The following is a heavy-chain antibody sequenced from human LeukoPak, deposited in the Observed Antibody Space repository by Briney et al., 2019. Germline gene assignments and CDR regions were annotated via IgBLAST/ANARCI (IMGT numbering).Heavy chain of an antibody. Sequence: GASVKVSCKASGGTFSSYAISWVRQAPGQGLEWMGGIIPIFGTANYAQKFQGRVTITTDESTSTAYMELSSLRSEDTAVYYCARETVTTIFGVVRRRYFDYWGQGTLVTVSS. D-gene: IGHD3-3*01. V-gene: IGHV1-69*05. CDR2: IIPIFGTA. CDR1: GGTFSSYA. CDR3: ARETVTTIFGVVRRRYFDY. J-gene: IGHJ4*02.